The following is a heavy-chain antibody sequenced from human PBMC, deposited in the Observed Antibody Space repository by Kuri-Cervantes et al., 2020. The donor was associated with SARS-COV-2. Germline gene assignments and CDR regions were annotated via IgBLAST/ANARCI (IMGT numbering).Heavy chain of an antibody. CDR2: IYSGGST. CDR1: GFTFSSYA. CDR3: ARDLGPSGFDY. D-gene: IGHD3-10*01. V-gene: IGHV3-66*02. J-gene: IGHJ4*02. Sequence: GESLKISCAASGFTFSSYAMSWVRQAPGKGLEWVSVIYSGGSTYYADSVKGRFTISRDNSKNTLYLQMNSLRAEDTAVYYCARDLGPSGFDYWGQGTLVTVSS.